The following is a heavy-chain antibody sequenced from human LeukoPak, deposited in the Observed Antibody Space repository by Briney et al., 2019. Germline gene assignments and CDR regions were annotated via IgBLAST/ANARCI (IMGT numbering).Heavy chain of an antibody. CDR2: IYYGGTT. V-gene: IGHV4-59*01. CDR3: VSGYQIVS. J-gene: IGHJ5*02. Sequence: SETLSLTCTVSGGSISNYYWSWIRQPPGKGLEWIGYIYYGGTTDYNPSLKSRVTISVDTSKNQFSLTVRSVTAADTAVYYCVSGYQIVSWGQGTLVSVSS. CDR1: GGSISNYY. D-gene: IGHD2/OR15-2a*01.